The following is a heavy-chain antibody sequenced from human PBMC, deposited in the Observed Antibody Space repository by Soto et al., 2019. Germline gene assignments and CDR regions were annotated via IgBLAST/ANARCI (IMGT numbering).Heavy chain of an antibody. CDR2: IHHSGRT. D-gene: IGHD2-2*01. J-gene: IGHJ5*02. Sequence: PSETLSLTCGFSCDSIISNNWWNWVRQPPGKGLEWIGEIHHSGRTNFNPSLKSRVTISVDKSKNQFSLKLNSVTAADTAVYYCARVRQYCSSSSCYLDPWGQGTLVTVSS. CDR1: CDSIISNNW. V-gene: IGHV4-4*02. CDR3: ARVRQYCSSSSCYLDP.